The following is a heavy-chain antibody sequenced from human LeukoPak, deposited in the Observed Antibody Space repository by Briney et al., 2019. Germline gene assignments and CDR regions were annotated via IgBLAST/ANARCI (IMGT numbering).Heavy chain of an antibody. V-gene: IGHV3-7*03. D-gene: IGHD1-26*01. Sequence: GGSLRLSCVASGFIFGDYWMRWVRQAPGKGLEWVATINQNGGVKYYVDSVKGRFTISRDNAKNTLFLQMNSLRAEDMAVYYCARIEWERLGRAFDIWGQGTMVTVSS. J-gene: IGHJ3*02. CDR1: GFIFGDYW. CDR3: ARIEWERLGRAFDI. CDR2: INQNGGVK.